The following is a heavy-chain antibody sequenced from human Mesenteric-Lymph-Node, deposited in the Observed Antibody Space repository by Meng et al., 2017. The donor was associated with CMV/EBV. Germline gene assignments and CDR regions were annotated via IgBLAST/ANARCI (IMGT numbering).Heavy chain of an antibody. CDR1: GFTLRSYA. D-gene: IGHD2-21*02. J-gene: IGHJ4*02. Sequence: GGSLRLSCAASGFTLRSYALHWVRQTPGKGLEWVAFISKDGSSKYYADSVKGRFTISRDNSENTLFLQMSGLRPEDTAIYYCAKGGVETTMNRFDYWGQGTLVTVSS. V-gene: IGHV3-30*04. CDR3: AKGGVETTMNRFDY. CDR2: ISKDGSSK.